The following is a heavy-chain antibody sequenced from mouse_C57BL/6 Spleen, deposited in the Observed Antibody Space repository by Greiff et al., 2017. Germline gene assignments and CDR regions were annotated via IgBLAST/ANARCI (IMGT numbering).Heavy chain of an antibody. CDR3: TRGGYGSSYWFAY. CDR2: ISSGGDYI. J-gene: IGHJ3*01. CDR1: GFTFSSYA. D-gene: IGHD1-1*01. Sequence: EVQLQEPGEGLVKPGGSLKLSCAASGFTFSSYAMSWVRQTPEKRLEWVAYISSGGDYIYYADTVKGRFTISRDHARNTLYLQMSSLKSEDTAMYYCTRGGYGSSYWFAYWGQGTLVTVSA. V-gene: IGHV5-9-1*02.